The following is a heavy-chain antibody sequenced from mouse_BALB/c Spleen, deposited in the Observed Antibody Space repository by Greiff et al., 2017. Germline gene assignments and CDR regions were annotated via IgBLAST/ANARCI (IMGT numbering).Heavy chain of an antibody. D-gene: IGHD1-2*01. V-gene: IGHV5-17*02. J-gene: IGHJ4*01. CDR2: ISSGSSTI. CDR3: AREFITTASYAMDY. CDR1: GFTFSSFG. Sequence: VQLKESGGGLVQPGGSRKLSCAASGFTFSSFGMHWVRQAPEKGLEWVAYISSGSSTIYYADTVKGRFTISRDNPKNTLFLQMTSLRSEDTAMYYCAREFITTASYAMDYWGQGTSVTVSS.